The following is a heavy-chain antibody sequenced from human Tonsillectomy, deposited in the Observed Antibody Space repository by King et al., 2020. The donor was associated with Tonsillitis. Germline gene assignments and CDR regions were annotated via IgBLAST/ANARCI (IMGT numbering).Heavy chain of an antibody. CDR1: GYSFPNYW. Sequence: VQLVESGAEVKKPGESLKISCQGSGYSFPNYWIGWVRQMPGKGLDWMGIIYPGDSDTRYSPSFEGQVTFSADKSVSTAYLQWSSLKASDTAIYYCAKSLRSEVGPFDYWGQGTLVTVSS. V-gene: IGHV5-51*01. J-gene: IGHJ4*02. CDR2: IYPGDSDT. CDR3: AKSLRSEVGPFDY.